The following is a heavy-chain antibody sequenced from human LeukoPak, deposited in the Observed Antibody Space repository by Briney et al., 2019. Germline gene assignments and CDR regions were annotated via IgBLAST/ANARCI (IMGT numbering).Heavy chain of an antibody. CDR1: GLTFSNHA. V-gene: IGHV3-30*02. D-gene: IGHD5-12*01. J-gene: IGHJ5*02. CDR2: IRYDGSNK. Sequence: GGSLRLSCAASGLTFSNHAMGWVRQAPGKGLEWVAFIRYDGSNKYYADSVKGRFTISRDNSKNTLYLQMNSLRAEDTAVYYCAKSGYDFGGWFDPWGQGTLVTVSS. CDR3: AKSGYDFGGWFDP.